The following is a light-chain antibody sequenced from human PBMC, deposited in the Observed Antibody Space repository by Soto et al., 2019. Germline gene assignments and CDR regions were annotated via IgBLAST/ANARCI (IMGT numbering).Light chain of an antibody. Sequence: DFVMTQTPLSPPVTLGQPASISCRSSQSLVHSDGNTYLSWLHQRPGQPPRLLIYMISNRFSGVPDRFSGSGAGTEFTLEISSVEAEDVGVYYCMQATQPYTFGQGTKLEIK. J-gene: IGKJ2*01. CDR1: QSLVHSDGNTY. CDR3: MQATQPYT. V-gene: IGKV2-24*01. CDR2: MIS.